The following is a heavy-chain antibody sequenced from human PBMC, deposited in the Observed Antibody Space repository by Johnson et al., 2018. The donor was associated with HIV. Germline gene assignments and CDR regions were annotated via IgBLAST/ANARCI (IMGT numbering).Heavy chain of an antibody. CDR2: ISYDGSNK. D-gene: IGHD6-13*01. J-gene: IGHJ3*02. V-gene: IGHV3-30*14. CDR3: ARVPRIEQQLVHAFDI. CDR1: RLPVSGYY. Sequence: QVQLVESGGGLVQPGGSLRLSCAASRLPVSGYYMTWVRQGPGKGLEWVAVISYDGSNKYSADSVKVRLTIARDNSKNTLYLKMHSLRAEDTAVYYCARVPRIEQQLVHAFDIWGQGTMVTVSS.